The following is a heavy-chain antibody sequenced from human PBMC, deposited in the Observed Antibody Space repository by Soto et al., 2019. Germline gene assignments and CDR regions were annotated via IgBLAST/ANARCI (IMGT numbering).Heavy chain of an antibody. CDR2: INYNGGTT. V-gene: IGHV3-64D*06. Sequence: VGSLRLSCSASGFPFSNHAMHWVRQAPGKGLEYVSAINYNGGTTYYVDSVKGRFTISRDNSKNTLYLQMSSLKVEDTAMYHCVTWGGIEARNLDHWGQGTLVTVSS. J-gene: IGHJ4*02. D-gene: IGHD6-6*01. CDR1: GFPFSNHA. CDR3: VTWGGIEARNLDH.